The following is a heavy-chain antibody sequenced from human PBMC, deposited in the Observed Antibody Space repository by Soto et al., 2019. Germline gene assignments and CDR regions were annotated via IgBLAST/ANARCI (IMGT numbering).Heavy chain of an antibody. CDR3: AKDLTATFTGYLDY. D-gene: IGHD6-25*01. V-gene: IGHV3-30*18. CDR2: ISYDGSNK. CDR1: GFTFSSYG. Sequence: QVQLVESGGGVVQPGRSLRLSCAAPGFTFSSYGMHWVRQAPGKGLEWVAVISYDGSNKYYADSVKGRFTISRDNSKNTLYLQMNSLRAEDTAVYYCAKDLTATFTGYLDYWGQGTLVTVSS. J-gene: IGHJ4*02.